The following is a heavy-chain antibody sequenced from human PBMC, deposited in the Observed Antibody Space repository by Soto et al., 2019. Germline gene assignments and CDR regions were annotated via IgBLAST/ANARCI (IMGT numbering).Heavy chain of an antibody. CDR1: GGSIIRYN. Sequence: SETLSLTCAAYGGSIIRYNWRWIRQPPGKGLEWIGEINHSGSAHYNPSHKSRVTISVDTSKNQFSLKLSSVTAADTAVYYCARGSRLPAAKGESDYWVQGTLVTVSS. CDR3: ARGSRLPAAKGESDY. J-gene: IGHJ4*02. D-gene: IGHD2-2*01. CDR2: INHSGSA. V-gene: IGHV4-34*01.